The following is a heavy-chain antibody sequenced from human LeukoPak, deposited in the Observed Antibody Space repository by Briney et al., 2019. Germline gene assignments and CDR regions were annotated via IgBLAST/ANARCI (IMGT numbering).Heavy chain of an antibody. CDR3: ARVARVTMVRGVWFDR. CDR2: INPNSGGT. J-gene: IGHJ5*02. V-gene: IGHV1-2*02. D-gene: IGHD3-10*01. CDR1: GYTFTGYY. Sequence: ASVKVSCKASGYTFTGYYMHSVRQAPGQGREWMGWINPNSGGTNYAQKFQGRVTMTRDTSISTAYMELSRLRSDDTAVYYCARVARVTMVRGVWFDRWGQGTLVTVSS.